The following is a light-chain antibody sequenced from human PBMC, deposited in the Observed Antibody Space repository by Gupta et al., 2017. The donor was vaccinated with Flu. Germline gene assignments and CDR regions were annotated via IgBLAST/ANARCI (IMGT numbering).Light chain of an antibody. Sequence: DIQMIQSPSSLSASVGDRVTITCRASQNINSVLNWYQQKPGKAPQLLIYAASSLQSGVPSRFSGSGCGTDFTLTITSLQHEDFATYYCQQRYRTPRLSFGQGTKLEIK. CDR3: QQRYRTPRLS. CDR2: AAS. CDR1: QNINSV. V-gene: IGKV1-39*01. J-gene: IGKJ2*03.